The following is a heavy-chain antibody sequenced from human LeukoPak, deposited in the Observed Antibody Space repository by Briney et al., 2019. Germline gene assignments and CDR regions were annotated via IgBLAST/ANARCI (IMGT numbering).Heavy chain of an antibody. CDR3: ARTTVTRRIDY. D-gene: IGHD4-11*01. V-gene: IGHV4-31*03. Sequence: SQTLSLTCTVSGGSISSGGYYWSWIRQHPGTGLEWIGYIYYSGSTYYNPSLKSRVTISVDTSKNQFSLKLSSVTAADTAVYYCARTTVTRRIDYWGQGTLVTVSS. CDR2: IYYSGST. CDR1: GGSISSGGYY. J-gene: IGHJ4*02.